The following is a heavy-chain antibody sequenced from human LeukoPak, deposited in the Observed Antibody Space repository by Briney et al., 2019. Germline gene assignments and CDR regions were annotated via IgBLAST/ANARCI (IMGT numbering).Heavy chain of an antibody. Sequence: GGSLRLSCAASGFTFSSYSMNWVRQPPGKGLEWVSSISSSSSYIYYADSVKGRFTISRDNSKNTLHLQMNSLRAEDTAAYYCAKFAQRYCSGGSCHPFDYWGQGTLVTVSS. CDR3: AKFAQRYCSGGSCHPFDY. CDR1: GFTFSSYS. CDR2: ISSSSSYI. D-gene: IGHD2-15*01. V-gene: IGHV3-21*04. J-gene: IGHJ4*02.